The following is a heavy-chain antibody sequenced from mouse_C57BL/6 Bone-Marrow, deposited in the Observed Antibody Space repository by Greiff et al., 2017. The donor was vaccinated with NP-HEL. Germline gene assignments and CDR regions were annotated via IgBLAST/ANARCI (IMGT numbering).Heavy chain of an antibody. CDR1: GYAFSSYW. D-gene: IGHD1-1*01. J-gene: IGHJ4*01. Sequence: QVQLQQSGAELVKPGASVKISCKASGYAFSSYWMNWVKQRPGKGLEWIGQIYPGDGDTNYNGKFKGKATLTADKSSSTAYMQLSSLTSEDSAVYFCARRIYGSSYDAMDYWGQGTSVTVSS. V-gene: IGHV1-80*01. CDR2: IYPGDGDT. CDR3: ARRIYGSSYDAMDY.